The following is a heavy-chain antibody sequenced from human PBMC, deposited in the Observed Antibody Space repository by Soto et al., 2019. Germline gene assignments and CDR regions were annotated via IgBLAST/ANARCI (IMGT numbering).Heavy chain of an antibody. J-gene: IGHJ6*03. V-gene: IGHV4-4*02. CDR2: IYHSGST. D-gene: IGHD6-6*01. CDR3: ARENPFVASIAARRRYYYYMDV. CDR1: SGSISRSNW. Sequence: QVQLQESGPGLVKPSGTLSLTCAVSSGSISRSNWWSWVRQPPGKGLEWIGAIYHSGSTNYNPSLKSRVTISVDKSKIQFSLKLSSVTAADTAVYSWARENPFVASIAARRRYYYYMDVWGKGTTVTVSS.